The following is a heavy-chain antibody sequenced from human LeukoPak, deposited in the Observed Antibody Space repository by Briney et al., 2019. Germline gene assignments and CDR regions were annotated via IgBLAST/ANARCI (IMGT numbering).Heavy chain of an antibody. Sequence: GGSLRLSCAASGFTVSSNYMSWVRQAPGKGLEWVSVIYSGGSTYYADSVKGRFTISRDNSKNTLYPQMNSLRAEDTAVYYCARGTSSSWYEGAFDIWGQGTMVTVSS. V-gene: IGHV3-53*01. CDR2: IYSGGST. J-gene: IGHJ3*02. D-gene: IGHD6-13*01. CDR3: ARGTSSSWYEGAFDI. CDR1: GFTVSSNY.